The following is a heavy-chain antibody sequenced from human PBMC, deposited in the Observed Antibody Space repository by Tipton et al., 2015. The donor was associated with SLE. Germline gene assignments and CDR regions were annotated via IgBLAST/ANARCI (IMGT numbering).Heavy chain of an antibody. CDR3: VRLELPATKADY. V-gene: IGHV4-4*07. CDR2: IYTSGST. Sequence: TLSLTCTVSGGSISYYYWSWIRHPAGKGLEWIGRIYTSGSTIYNPSLESRVTMSVDTSKNQFSLRVNSVTAADTAVYYCVRLELPATKADYWGPGTLVTVSS. CDR1: GGSISYYY. J-gene: IGHJ4*02. D-gene: IGHD5-24*01.